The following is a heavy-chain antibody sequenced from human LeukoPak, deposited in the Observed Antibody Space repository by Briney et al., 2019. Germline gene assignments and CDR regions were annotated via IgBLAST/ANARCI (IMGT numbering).Heavy chain of an antibody. CDR3: AKADYYDFDS. J-gene: IGHJ4*02. Sequence: GVSLRLSCAASGFTITTYAMSWVRQAPGKGLECVSTISGSGVGAYYADSVKGRFTISRDNSTNTLYLQMTSLRAEDTAVYYCAKADYYDFDSWGQGTLVTVSS. V-gene: IGHV3-23*01. CDR1: GFTITTYA. CDR2: ISGSGVGA. D-gene: IGHD3-10*01.